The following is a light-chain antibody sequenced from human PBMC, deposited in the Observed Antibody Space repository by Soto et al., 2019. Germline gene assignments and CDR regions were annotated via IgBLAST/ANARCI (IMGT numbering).Light chain of an antibody. Sequence: EIVMTQSPATLSVSPGERATLSCRASQSVSRNLAWYQQKPGQAPRLLIYAASTRATGIPARFSGSGSGTQFTLTISGLQSEDFAVYFCQQYNNWPYTCGQGTKLEIK. CDR1: QSVSRN. CDR3: QQYNNWPYT. CDR2: AAS. V-gene: IGKV3-15*01. J-gene: IGKJ2*01.